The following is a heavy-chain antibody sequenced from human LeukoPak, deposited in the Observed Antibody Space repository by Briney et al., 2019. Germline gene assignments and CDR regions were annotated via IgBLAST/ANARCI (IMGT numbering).Heavy chain of an antibody. CDR1: GFTFSSYG. V-gene: IGHV3-30*18. CDR2: ISYDGSNK. D-gene: IGHD2-2*01. CDR3: AKAAGYCSSTSCPRGDYYYYYGMDV. Sequence: PGGSLRLSCAASGFTFSSYGMHWVRQAPGKGLEWVAVISYDGSNKYYADSVKGRFTISRDNSKNTLYLQMNSLRAEDTAVYYCAKAAGYCSSTSCPRGDYYYYYGMDVWGQGTTVTVSS. J-gene: IGHJ6*01.